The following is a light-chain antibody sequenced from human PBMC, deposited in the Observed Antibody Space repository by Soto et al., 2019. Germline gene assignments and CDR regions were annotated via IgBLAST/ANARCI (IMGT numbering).Light chain of an antibody. J-gene: IGKJ5*01. CDR1: QSVSSN. Sequence: EILLTQSPATLSLSPGERATLSFRASQSVSSNLAWYQQKPGQAPRLLIYGASTRATGIPARFSGSGSGTEFTLTISSLQSEDFAVYYCQQYNNWPPITFGQGTRLEIK. CDR2: GAS. V-gene: IGKV3-15*01. CDR3: QQYNNWPPIT.